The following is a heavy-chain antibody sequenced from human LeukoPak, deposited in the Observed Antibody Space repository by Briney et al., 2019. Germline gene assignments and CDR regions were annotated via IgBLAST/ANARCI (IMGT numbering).Heavy chain of an antibody. CDR3: AIYDSSGYYLSY. CDR1: GYTFTSYD. D-gene: IGHD3-22*01. J-gene: IGHJ4*02. V-gene: IGHV1-8*01. CDR2: MNPSSGNT. Sequence: ASVKVSCKASGYTFTSYDINWVRQATGQGLEWMGWMNPSSGNTGYAQKFQGRVTMTRNTSISTAYMELSSLRSEDTAVYYCAIYDSSGYYLSYWGQGTLVTVSS.